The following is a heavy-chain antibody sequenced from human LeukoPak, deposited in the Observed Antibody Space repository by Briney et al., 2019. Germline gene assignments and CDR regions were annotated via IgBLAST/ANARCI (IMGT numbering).Heavy chain of an antibody. Sequence: PGGSLRLSCAASGFTFSSYSMNWVRQAPGKGLEWVSYISSSSSTIYYADSVKGRFTISRDNAKNSLYLQMNSLRAEDTAVYYCARSYYGDYVGWGQGTLVAVSS. CDR2: ISSSSSTI. J-gene: IGHJ4*02. D-gene: IGHD4-17*01. CDR1: GFTFSSYS. V-gene: IGHV3-48*01. CDR3: ARSYYGDYVG.